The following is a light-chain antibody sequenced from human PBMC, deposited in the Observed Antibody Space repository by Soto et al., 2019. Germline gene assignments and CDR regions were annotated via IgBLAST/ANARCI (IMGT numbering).Light chain of an antibody. V-gene: IGKV3-20*01. Sequence: EIVLTQSPGTLSLSPGERATLSCRASQSVGSTYLAWYQQKPGQAPRLLIYDASSRATGIPDRFSGSGSGTDFTLTISRLEPEDFAVYYCQQYGDSPWTFG. CDR1: QSVGSTY. CDR2: DAS. J-gene: IGKJ1*01. CDR3: QQYGDSPWT.